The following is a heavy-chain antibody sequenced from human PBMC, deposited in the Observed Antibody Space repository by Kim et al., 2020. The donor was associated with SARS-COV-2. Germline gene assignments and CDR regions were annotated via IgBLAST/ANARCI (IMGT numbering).Heavy chain of an antibody. Sequence: GGSLRLSCVGSGFTFSSYGMHWVRQAPGKGLEWMTIMSFDGKTEYYADSVKGRFTISRDDSKRTLYLQMNSLRPEDTAIYYCARGGYYDILTGYYRELHWFDPWGQGTRVTVSS. J-gene: IGHJ5*02. CDR3: ARGGYYDILTGYYRELHWFDP. V-gene: IGHV3-30*03. CDR2: MSFDGKTE. D-gene: IGHD3-9*01. CDR1: GFTFSSYG.